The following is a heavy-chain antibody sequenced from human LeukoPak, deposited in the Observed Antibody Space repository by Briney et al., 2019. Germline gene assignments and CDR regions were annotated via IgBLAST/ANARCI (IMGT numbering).Heavy chain of an antibody. Sequence: GGSLRLSCAASGFTVSSNEMSWVRQAPGKGLEWVSSISGGSTYYADSRKGRFTISRDNSKNTLYLQMNSLRAEDTAVYYCASYSGYDYYFDYWGQGTLVTVSS. J-gene: IGHJ4*02. CDR3: ASYSGYDYYFDY. D-gene: IGHD5-12*01. CDR2: ISGGST. V-gene: IGHV3-38-3*01. CDR1: GFTVSSNE.